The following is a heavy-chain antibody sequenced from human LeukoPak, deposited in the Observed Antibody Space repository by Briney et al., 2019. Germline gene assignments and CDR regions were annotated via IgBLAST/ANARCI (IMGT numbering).Heavy chain of an antibody. D-gene: IGHD4-17*01. CDR1: GFTFSSYA. V-gene: IGHV3-30-3*01. J-gene: IGHJ4*02. CDR2: ISYDGSNK. CDR3: ARDPVIDTVTTANY. Sequence: PGRSLRLSCAASGFTFSSYAMHWVRQAPGKGLEWVAVISYDGSNKYYVDSVKGRFTISRDNSKNTLYLQMNSLRAEDTAVYYCARDPVIDTVTTANYWGQGTLVTVSS.